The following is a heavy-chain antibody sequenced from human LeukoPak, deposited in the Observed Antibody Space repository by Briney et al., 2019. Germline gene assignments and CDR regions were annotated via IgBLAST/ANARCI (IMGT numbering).Heavy chain of an antibody. J-gene: IGHJ4*02. CDR1: GGTFNSYA. Sequence: SVRVSCKASGGTFNSYAINWVRQAPGQGLEWMGGIIPRLGTTKYIEKFQGRVTITTDESTTTAYMELTSLRSEDTAVYYCAADGTDWGQGTLVTVSS. V-gene: IGHV1-69*05. CDR3: AADGTD. CDR2: IIPRLGTT.